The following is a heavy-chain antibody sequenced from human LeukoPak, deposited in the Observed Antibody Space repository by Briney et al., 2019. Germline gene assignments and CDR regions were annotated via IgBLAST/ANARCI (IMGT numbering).Heavy chain of an antibody. Sequence: PGGSLRLSCAASGFTVSSNYMSWVRQAPGKGLEWVSVIYSGGSTYYADSVKGRFTISRDNSKNTLCLQMNSLRTEDTAVYYCARDRYDFWSGYHDYWGQGTLVTVSS. CDR2: IYSGGST. V-gene: IGHV3-53*01. D-gene: IGHD3-3*01. CDR3: ARDRYDFWSGYHDY. J-gene: IGHJ4*02. CDR1: GFTVSSNY.